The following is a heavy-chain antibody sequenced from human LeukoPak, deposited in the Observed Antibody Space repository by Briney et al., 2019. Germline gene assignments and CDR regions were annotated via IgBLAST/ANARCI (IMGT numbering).Heavy chain of an antibody. CDR1: GYTFTSYG. V-gene: IGHV1-18*01. Sequence: ASVRVSCKASGYTFTSYGISWVRQAPGQGLEWMGWISAYNGNTNYAQKLQGRVTMTTDTSTSTAYMELRSLRSDDTAVYYCARRGGGRHGGYYYYGMDVWGQGTTVTVSS. D-gene: IGHD2-15*01. CDR3: ARRGGGRHGGYYYYGMDV. J-gene: IGHJ6*02. CDR2: ISAYNGNT.